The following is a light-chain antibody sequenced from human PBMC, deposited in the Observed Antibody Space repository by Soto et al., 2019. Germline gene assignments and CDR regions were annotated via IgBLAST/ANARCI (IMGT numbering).Light chain of an antibody. V-gene: IGKV1-9*01. Sequence: DIQLTQSPSFLSASVGDGVTITCRASQGVNSHLAWYQQMPGKVPNLLIYDASTLQSGVPSRFSGSGSGTEFTLTISSLQPEDFAAYYCQQLNSHPFSFGGGTKVEIK. CDR2: DAS. CDR3: QQLNSHPFS. CDR1: QGVNSH. J-gene: IGKJ4*01.